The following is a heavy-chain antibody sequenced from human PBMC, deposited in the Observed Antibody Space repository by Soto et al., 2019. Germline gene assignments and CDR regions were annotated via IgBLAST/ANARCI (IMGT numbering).Heavy chain of an antibody. CDR3: ARGRNSSAYCFDY. CDR2: IIPIFGTA. D-gene: IGHD3-22*01. Sequence: QVQLVQSGAEVKKPGSSVKVSCKAYGGTFSSYAISWVRHAPGQGLEWMGGIIPIFGTANYAQKFQGRVTITADESTSTAYMALSSLRSEDTAVYYCARGRNSSAYCFDYWGQGTLVTVSS. J-gene: IGHJ4*02. CDR1: GGTFSSYA. V-gene: IGHV1-69*01.